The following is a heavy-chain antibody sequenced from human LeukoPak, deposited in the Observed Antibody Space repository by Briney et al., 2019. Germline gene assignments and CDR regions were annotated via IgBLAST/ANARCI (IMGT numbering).Heavy chain of an antibody. Sequence: ASVKVSCKASGYTFTSYYMHWVRQAPGQGLEWMGVINPSGGTTSYAQKFQGRVTMTRDTSTSTLYMELSSLRSEDTAVYYCARGTGIAAAVTSLFQYWGQSTLVTVSS. D-gene: IGHD6-13*01. V-gene: IGHV1-46*01. CDR2: INPSGGTT. CDR1: GYTFTSYY. J-gene: IGHJ1*01. CDR3: ARGTGIAAAVTSLFQY.